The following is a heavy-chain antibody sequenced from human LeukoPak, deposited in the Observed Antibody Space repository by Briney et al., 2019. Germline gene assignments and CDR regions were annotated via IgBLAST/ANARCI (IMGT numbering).Heavy chain of an antibody. V-gene: IGHV3-9*03. CDR2: INWNSNRI. J-gene: IGHJ4*02. CDR1: GFTFDDYA. D-gene: IGHD3-10*01. CDR3: AKSKYLGGSYDY. Sequence: GRSLRLSCAASGFTFDDYAMHWVRQAPGKGLEWVSGINWNSNRISYADSVKGRFTISRDNAKNSLYLQMNSLRAEDMALYYCAKSKYLGGSYDYWGQGTLVTVSS.